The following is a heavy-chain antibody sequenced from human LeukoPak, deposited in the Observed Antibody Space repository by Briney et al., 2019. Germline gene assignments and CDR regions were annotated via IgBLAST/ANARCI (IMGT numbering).Heavy chain of an antibody. CDR2: IYYSGST. CDR1: GGSISSSSYY. J-gene: IGHJ5*02. V-gene: IGHV4-39*01. Sequence: PSETLSLTCTVSGGSISSSSYYWGWIRQPPGKGLEWIGSIYYSGSTYYNPSLKSRVTISVDTSKNQFSLKLSSVTAADTAVYYCASSSGYYPNWFDPLGQRTLVTVSS. CDR3: ASSSGYYPNWFDP. D-gene: IGHD3-22*01.